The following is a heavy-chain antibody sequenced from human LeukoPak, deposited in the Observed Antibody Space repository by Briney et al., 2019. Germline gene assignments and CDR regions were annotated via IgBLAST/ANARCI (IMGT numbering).Heavy chain of an antibody. D-gene: IGHD6-13*01. Sequence: GGSLRLSCAASGFTFSSYAMSGVREAPGKGLEWVSAISGSGGGTYYADSVKGRFTISRDNSKNTLYLQMNSLRAEDTAVYYCAKSQQQLARSFDYWGQGTLVTVSS. CDR1: GFTFSSYA. J-gene: IGHJ4*02. CDR2: ISGSGGGT. CDR3: AKSQQQLARSFDY. V-gene: IGHV3-23*01.